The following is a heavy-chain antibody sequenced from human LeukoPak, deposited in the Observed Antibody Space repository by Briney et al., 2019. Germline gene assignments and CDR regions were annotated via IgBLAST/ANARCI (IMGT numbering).Heavy chain of an antibody. V-gene: IGHV3-30*03. J-gene: IGHJ4*02. CDR2: IFYDGSTK. Sequence: GGSLRLSCAASGVTFSSDSMNWVRQAPGQGLEWVAVIFYDGSTKYYADSVKGRFTISRDNSENTLFLQMDSLRTGDTALYYCARDPRGTTGYDTISRDTFDYWGQGTLVTVPS. D-gene: IGHD2-8*01. CDR3: ARDPRGTTGYDTISRDTFDY. CDR1: GVTFSSDS.